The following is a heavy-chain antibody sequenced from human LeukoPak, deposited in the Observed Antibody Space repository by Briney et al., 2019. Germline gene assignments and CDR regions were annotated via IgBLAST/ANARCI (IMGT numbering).Heavy chain of an antibody. D-gene: IGHD3-3*01. V-gene: IGHV3-7*01. CDR1: GFTFSSYW. Sequence: PGGSLRLSCAASGFTFSSYWMSWVRQAPGKGLEWVANIKQDGSEKYYVDSVKGRFTISRDNAKNSLYLQMNSLRAEDTAVYYCARAVLRFFPNYGMDVWGQGTTVTVSS. J-gene: IGHJ6*02. CDR3: ARAVLRFFPNYGMDV. CDR2: IKQDGSEK.